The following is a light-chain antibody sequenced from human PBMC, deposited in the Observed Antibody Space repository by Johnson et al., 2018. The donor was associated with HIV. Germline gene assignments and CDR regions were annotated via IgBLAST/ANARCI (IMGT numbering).Light chain of an antibody. V-gene: IGLV1-51*02. J-gene: IGLJ1*01. Sequence: QSVLTQPPSVSATPGQKVTISCSGSSSNIEHNYVSWYQQLPETAPKLLIYENNKRPSGMPDRFSGSESGTSATLGLTGLHTGDEADHFCGTWDSSLSAYVFGTGTKVTVL. CDR1: SSNIEHNY. CDR3: GTWDSSLSAYV. CDR2: ENN.